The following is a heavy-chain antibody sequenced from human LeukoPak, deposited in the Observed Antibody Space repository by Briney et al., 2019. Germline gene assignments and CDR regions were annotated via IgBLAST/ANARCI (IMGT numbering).Heavy chain of an antibody. D-gene: IGHD3-3*01. V-gene: IGHV3-72*01. CDR1: GFTFSDYY. Sequence: PGGPLRLSCAVSGFTFSDYYMDWVRQAPGMGLEWVGRIRNKANSYTTEYAASVKGRFTISRDDSRNSLYLQMNSLTAEDTAVYYCARGVLWSGYFYFDYWGQGTLVTVSS. CDR2: IRNKANSYTT. J-gene: IGHJ4*02. CDR3: ARGVLWSGYFYFDY.